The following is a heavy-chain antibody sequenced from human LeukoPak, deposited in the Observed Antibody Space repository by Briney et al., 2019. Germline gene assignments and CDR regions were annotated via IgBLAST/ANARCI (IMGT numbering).Heavy chain of an antibody. D-gene: IGHD3-3*01. Sequence: GGSLRLSCAASGFSFSTYGMHWVRLAPGKGLEWVGVISFDGGNKYYTESLKGRFTISRDNSKNTMYQQMNNLRPEDTAMYFCAKNYDLWRTFYFDAWGQGTLVTVSS. V-gene: IGHV3-30*18. CDR1: GFSFSTYG. CDR2: ISFDGGNK. J-gene: IGHJ4*02. CDR3: AKNYDLWRTFYFDA.